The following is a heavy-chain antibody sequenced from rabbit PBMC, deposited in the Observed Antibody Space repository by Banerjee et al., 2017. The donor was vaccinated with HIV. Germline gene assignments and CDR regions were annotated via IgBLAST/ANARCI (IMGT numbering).Heavy chain of an antibody. CDR2: IYAGDGST. V-gene: IGHV1S40*01. CDR1: GFSFTSMYY. J-gene: IGHJ4*01. CDR3: ARGGGSSDWAFNL. Sequence: QSLEESGGGLVKPGASLTLTCTASGFSFTSMYYACWVRQAPGKGLEWIGTIYAGDGSTYYASWAKGRFTISKTSSTTVTLQMTSLTAADTATYFCARGGGSSDWAFNLWGQGTLVTVS. D-gene: IGHD8-1*01.